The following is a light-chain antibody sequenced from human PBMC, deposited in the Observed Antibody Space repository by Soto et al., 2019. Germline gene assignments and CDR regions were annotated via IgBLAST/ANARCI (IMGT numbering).Light chain of an antibody. Sequence: QSVLTQPPSASGTPGQRVTMSCSGGNSNIGSHTVNWYQHLPGTAPTLLIFSNNQRPSGVPARFSGSKSGTSASLAISGLQSGDEGDYYCAACYDSPTAFYIYGTSTNVTV. CDR2: SNN. J-gene: IGLJ1*01. CDR1: NSNIGSHT. CDR3: AACYDSPTAFYI. V-gene: IGLV1-44*01.